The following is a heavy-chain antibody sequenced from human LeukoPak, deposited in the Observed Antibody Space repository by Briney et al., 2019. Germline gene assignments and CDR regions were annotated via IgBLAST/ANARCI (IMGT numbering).Heavy chain of an antibody. CDR2: ISGSGGNT. CDR3: ARMHCSGGSCYSVWYYFDY. D-gene: IGHD2-15*01. V-gene: IGHV3-23*01. J-gene: IGHJ4*02. Sequence: GGSLRLSCAASGFTFSSYAMSWVRQAPGKGLEWVSSISGSGGNTYYADSVKGRFTISRDNSKNTLYMQMNSLRAEDTAVYYCARMHCSGGSCYSVWYYFDYWGQGTLVTVSS. CDR1: GFTFSSYA.